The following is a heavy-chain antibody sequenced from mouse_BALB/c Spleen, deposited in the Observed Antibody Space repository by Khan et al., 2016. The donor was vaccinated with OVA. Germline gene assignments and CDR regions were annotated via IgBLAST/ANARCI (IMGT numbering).Heavy chain of an antibody. CDR3: ARDGSRYNYAMDY. CDR1: GYSITSDYA. D-gene: IGHD2-3*01. V-gene: IGHV3-2*02. CDR2: ISYSGST. Sequence: EVQLQESGPGLVKPSQSLSLTCPVTGYSITSDYAWNWIRQFPGNKLEWMGYISYSGSTHYNPALKSRISITRDTSKNQFFLQLNSVTTEDTATDYCARDGSRYNYAMDYWGQGTSVTVSA. J-gene: IGHJ4*01.